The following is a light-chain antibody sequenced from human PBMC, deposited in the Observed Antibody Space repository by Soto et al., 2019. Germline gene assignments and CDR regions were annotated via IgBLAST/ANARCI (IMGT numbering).Light chain of an antibody. V-gene: IGKV3-20*01. Sequence: EIVLTDSPGTLSLSPGERATLSCRASQSVSSSYLAWYQQKPGQAPRLLIYGASSRATGIPDRFSGSGSGTDFTLTISRLEPEDFALYYCQQYGSSWTFGQATKVDIK. CDR3: QQYGSSWT. J-gene: IGKJ1*01. CDR1: QSVSSSY. CDR2: GAS.